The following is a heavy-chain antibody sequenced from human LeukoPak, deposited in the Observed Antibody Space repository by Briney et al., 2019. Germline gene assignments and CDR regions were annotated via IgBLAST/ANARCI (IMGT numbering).Heavy chain of an antibody. J-gene: IGHJ5*02. CDR2: INHSGST. CDR3: ARGLQLALNWFDP. V-gene: IGHV4-34*01. Sequence: SETLSLTCAVYGGSFSGYYWSWIRQPPGKGLEWIGGINHSGSTNYNPSLKSRVTISVDTSKNQFSLKLSSVTAADTAVYYCARGLQLALNWFDPWGQGTLVTVSS. D-gene: IGHD6-6*01. CDR1: GGSFSGYY.